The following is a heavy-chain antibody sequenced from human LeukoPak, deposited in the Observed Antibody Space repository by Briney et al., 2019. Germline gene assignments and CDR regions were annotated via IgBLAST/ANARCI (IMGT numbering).Heavy chain of an antibody. CDR1: GGTFSSYA. D-gene: IGHD3-9*01. CDR2: IIPIFGTA. Sequence: SVKVSCKASGGTFSSYAISWVRQAPGQGLEWMGGIIPIFGTANYAQKFQGRVTITADESTSTAYMELSSLRSEDTAVYYCARGGRYFDWLFQYWGQGTLVTVSS. CDR3: ARGGRYFDWLFQY. V-gene: IGHV1-69*01. J-gene: IGHJ1*01.